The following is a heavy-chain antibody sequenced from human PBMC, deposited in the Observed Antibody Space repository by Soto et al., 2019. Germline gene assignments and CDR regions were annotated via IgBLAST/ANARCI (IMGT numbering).Heavy chain of an antibody. D-gene: IGHD3-16*01. CDR2: INPSGSST. CDR1: GYSFTNYY. J-gene: IGHJ4*02. CDR3: ARSDNVVGAAASPVYGDY. Sequence: QVQLVQSGAEVKKPGASVKVSCKTSGYSFTNYYLHWVRQAPGQGLEWMGLINPSGSSTSYAQKFHGRVTMTRDTSTSTVYMDVSSLRSEDTAVYYWARSDNVVGAAASPVYGDYGGESTLVPVTS. V-gene: IGHV1-46*01.